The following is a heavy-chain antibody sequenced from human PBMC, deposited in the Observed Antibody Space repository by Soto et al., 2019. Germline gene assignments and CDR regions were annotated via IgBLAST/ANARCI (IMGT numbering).Heavy chain of an antibody. V-gene: IGHV1-18*01. J-gene: IGHJ4*02. D-gene: IGHD3-22*01. CDR1: GYTFTIEG. CDR2: ISGYNGNT. CDR3: ARVDYYDSSGYYGY. Sequence: QVQLVQSGAEVKKPGASVKVSCKASGYTFTIEGISWVRQAPGQGLEWMGWISGYNGNTDYAQNLQDRDTLTTDASTSSVYMELRSLRSDDTAVYYCARVDYYDSSGYYGYWGQGTLITVSS.